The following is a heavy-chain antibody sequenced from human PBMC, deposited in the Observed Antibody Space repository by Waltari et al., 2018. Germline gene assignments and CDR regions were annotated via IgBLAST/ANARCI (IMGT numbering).Heavy chain of an antibody. V-gene: IGHV4-4*07. CDR3: ARERGAAAGTWWFDP. CDR1: GGSISSYY. CDR2: IYTSGRT. Sequence: QVQLQESGPGLVKPSETLSLTCTVSGGSISSYYWSWIRQPAGKGLEWIGRIYTSGRTNSNPSLKSRVTMSVDTSKNQFSLKLSSVTAADTAVYYCARERGAAAGTWWFDPWGQGTLVTVSS. D-gene: IGHD6-13*01. J-gene: IGHJ5*02.